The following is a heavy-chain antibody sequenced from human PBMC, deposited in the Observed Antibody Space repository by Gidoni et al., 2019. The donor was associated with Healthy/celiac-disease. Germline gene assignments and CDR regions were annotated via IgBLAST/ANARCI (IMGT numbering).Heavy chain of an antibody. Sequence: VQLVESGGGVVPPGRSLRLSCAASGFPFRSYAMHWVRQAPGKGLEWVAVISYDGSNKYYADSVKGRFTISRDNSKNTLYLQMNSLRAEDTAVYYCARGERTYGHGGYYYGMDVWGQGTTVTVSS. CDR3: ARGERTYGHGGYYYGMDV. J-gene: IGHJ6*02. CDR2: ISYDGSNK. D-gene: IGHD3-16*01. V-gene: IGHV3-30-3*01. CDR1: GFPFRSYA.